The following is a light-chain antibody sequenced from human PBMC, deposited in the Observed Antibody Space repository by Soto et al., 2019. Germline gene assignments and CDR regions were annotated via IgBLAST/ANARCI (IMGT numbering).Light chain of an antibody. V-gene: IGKV3-20*01. CDR3: QQYSASPST. Sequence: EIVLTQSPGTLSLSPGERATLSCRASQSVTNNYLLWYQQKPGQALRLLIYGASSRATGIPDRFSGSGSGTDFALTISRLAPEDFAVYYCQQYSASPSTFGQGTKLEIK. CDR1: QSVTNNY. J-gene: IGKJ2*01. CDR2: GAS.